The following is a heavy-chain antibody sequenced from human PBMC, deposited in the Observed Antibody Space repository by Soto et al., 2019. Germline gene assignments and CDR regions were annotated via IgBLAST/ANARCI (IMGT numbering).Heavy chain of an antibody. V-gene: IGHV3-7*01. CDR2: IKQDGSEK. CDR3: ARSVYGDLNYYYYYSMDV. Sequence: EVQLVESGGGLVQPGGSLRLSCAASGFTFSSYWMSWVRQAPGKGLEWVANIKQDGSEKYYVDSVKGRFTISRDNAKNSLYLQMNSLRAEDTAVYYCARSVYGDLNYYYYYSMDVWGKGTTVTVSS. CDR1: GFTFSSYW. D-gene: IGHD4-17*01. J-gene: IGHJ6*03.